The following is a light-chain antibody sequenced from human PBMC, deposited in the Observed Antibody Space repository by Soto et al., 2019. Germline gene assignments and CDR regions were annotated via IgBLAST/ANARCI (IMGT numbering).Light chain of an antibody. CDR2: DAY. J-gene: IGKJ5*01. CDR3: QQYENLPT. V-gene: IGKV1-33*01. Sequence: DIKMTQSPSSLSASVGDRVTITCQASQNINNYLNWYQQKPGRAPKLRIYDAYNLEAGVPSRFRGSGSGTDFTFTISRLQPEEIATYYCQQYENLPTFGQGTRGEIK. CDR1: QNINNY.